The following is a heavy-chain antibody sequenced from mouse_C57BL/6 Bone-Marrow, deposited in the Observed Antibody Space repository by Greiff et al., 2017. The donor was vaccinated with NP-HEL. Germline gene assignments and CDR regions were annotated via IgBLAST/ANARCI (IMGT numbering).Heavy chain of an antibody. D-gene: IGHD1-1*01. CDR1: GYTFTDYY. Sequence: EVQLQQSGPELVKPGASVKISCKASGYTFTDYYMNWVKQSHGKSLEWIGDINPNNGGTSYNQKFKGKATLTVDKSSSTAYMELRSLTSEDSAVYYCARVEGGGLLPYFDYWGQGTTLTVSS. CDR3: ARVEGGGLLPYFDY. J-gene: IGHJ2*01. CDR2: INPNNGGT. V-gene: IGHV1-26*01.